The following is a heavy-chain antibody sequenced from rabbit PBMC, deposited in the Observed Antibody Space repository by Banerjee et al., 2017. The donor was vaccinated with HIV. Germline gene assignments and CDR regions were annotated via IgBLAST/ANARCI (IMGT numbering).Heavy chain of an antibody. J-gene: IGHJ4*01. CDR3: ARDLAGVIGWNFNL. V-gene: IGHV1S45*01. D-gene: IGHD4-1*01. CDR1: GFSFSSSCY. CDR2: IDAGSGGNT. Sequence: QEQLEESGGDLVKPEGSLTLTCTASGFSFSSSCYMCWVRQAPGKGLEWIACIDAGSGGNTYYASWAKGRFTISKASSTTVTLQMTSLTAADTATYFCARDLAGVIGWNFNLWGPGTLVTVS.